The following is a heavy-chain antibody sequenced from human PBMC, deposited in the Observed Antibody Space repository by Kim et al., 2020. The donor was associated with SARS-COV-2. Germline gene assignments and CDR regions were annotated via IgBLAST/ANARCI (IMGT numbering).Heavy chain of an antibody. V-gene: IGHV3-9*01. CDR2: ISWNSGSI. D-gene: IGHD3-9*01. J-gene: IGHJ3*02. CDR3: AKARTVLRYFDWSDTDAFDI. Sequence: GGSLRLSCAASGFTFDDYAMHWVRQAPGKGLEWVSGISWNSGSIGYADSVKGRFTISRDNAKNSLYLQMNSLRAEDTALYYCAKARTVLRYFDWSDTDAFDIWGQGTMVTVSS. CDR1: GFTFDDYA.